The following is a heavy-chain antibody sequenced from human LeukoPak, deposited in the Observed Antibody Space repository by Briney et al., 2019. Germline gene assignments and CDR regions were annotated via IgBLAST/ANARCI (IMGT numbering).Heavy chain of an antibody. J-gene: IGHJ4*02. CDR1: GFTFSSFS. D-gene: IGHD3-22*01. Sequence: GGSLRLSCGASGFTFSSFSMNWVRQAPGKGLERVSSITPTSSYIYYADSVRGRFTISRDNAKNSLFLQMDSLSAEDTAVYYCVRLRRSSATGGYYYYYDYWGQGILVTVSS. CDR3: VRLRRSSATGGYYYYYDY. V-gene: IGHV3-21*01. CDR2: ITPTSSYI.